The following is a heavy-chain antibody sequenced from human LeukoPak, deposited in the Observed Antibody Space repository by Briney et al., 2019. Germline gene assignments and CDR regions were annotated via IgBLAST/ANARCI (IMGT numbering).Heavy chain of an antibody. D-gene: IGHD6-13*01. J-gene: IGHJ4*02. CDR1: GGSISSSGYY. CDR2: IYHSGST. Sequence: PSETLSLTCTVSGGSISSSGYYWGWIRQPPGKGLEWIGSIYHSGSTYYNPSLKSRVTISVDTSKNQFSLKLSSVTAADTAVYYCARVYSSSWSTDYWGQGTLVTVS. CDR3: ARVYSSSWSTDY. V-gene: IGHV4-39*07.